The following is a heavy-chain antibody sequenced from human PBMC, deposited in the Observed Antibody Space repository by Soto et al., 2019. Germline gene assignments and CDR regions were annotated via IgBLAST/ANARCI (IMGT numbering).Heavy chain of an antibody. CDR1: GFTFSSYA. Sequence: PGGSLRLSCAASGFTFSSYAMSWVRQAQGKGLEWVSAISGSGGSTYYADSVKGRFTISRDNSKNTLYLQMNSLRAEDTAVYYCAKDQLPEPYYYYYGMDVWGQGTTVTVSS. J-gene: IGHJ6*02. CDR2: ISGSGGST. CDR3: AKDQLPEPYYYYYGMDV. V-gene: IGHV3-23*01. D-gene: IGHD6-6*01.